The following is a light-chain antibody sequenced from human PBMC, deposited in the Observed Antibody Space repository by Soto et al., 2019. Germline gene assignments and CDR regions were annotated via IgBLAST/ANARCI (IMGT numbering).Light chain of an antibody. J-gene: IGKJ4*01. V-gene: IGKV3-20*01. Sequence: ELVLTQSPGTLSLSPGERATLSCRASQSVSSSYLAWYQQIPGQAPRLLIYDASRRATAHPDRFSGRGSVTDFTLTISRLQTEDIAVSYYQQDGSSVTFGSGIKVEVK. CDR1: QSVSSSY. CDR3: QQDGSSVT. CDR2: DAS.